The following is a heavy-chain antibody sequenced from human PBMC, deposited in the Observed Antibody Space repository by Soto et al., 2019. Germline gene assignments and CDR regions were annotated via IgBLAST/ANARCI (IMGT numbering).Heavy chain of an antibody. CDR3: AKEGCSGGICYGFDY. J-gene: IGHJ4*02. Sequence: QVQLVESGGGVVQPGRSLRLSCAASGFTFSSYGMHWVRQAPGKGLEWVGVMSWDGSDEFYEETVKVGFNVARDNSRNTLYLQMNSLRPEDTAVYYCAKEGCSGGICYGFDYWGQGTLVTVSS. CDR1: GFTFSSYG. D-gene: IGHD2-15*01. CDR2: MSWDGSDE. V-gene: IGHV3-30*18.